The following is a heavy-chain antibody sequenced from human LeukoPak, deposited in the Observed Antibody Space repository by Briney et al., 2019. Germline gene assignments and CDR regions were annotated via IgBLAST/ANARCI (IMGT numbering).Heavy chain of an antibody. J-gene: IGHJ6*02. D-gene: IGHD1-1*01. Sequence: GGFLRLSCAVSGFTFSIYAMSWVCQAPGKGLEWVSSISSTSSYIFYADSVKGRFTISRDNAKNSLYLQLNSLRAEDTAVYYCARDGYGDAMDVWGQGTAVTVSS. CDR1: GFTFSIYA. CDR3: ARDGYGDAMDV. CDR2: ISSTSSYI. V-gene: IGHV3-21*01.